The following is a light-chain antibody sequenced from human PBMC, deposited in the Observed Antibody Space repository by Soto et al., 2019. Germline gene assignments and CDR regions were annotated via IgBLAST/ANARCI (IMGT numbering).Light chain of an antibody. J-gene: IGKJ1*01. Sequence: EIVMTQSAATLSVSPGERATLSCRPSQSVGSNLAWYQQKPGQAPRILIFAASSRATGIPDKFSGSGSGTDFTLTISRLEPDDFAVYYCQHYGSPSWTFGQGTKVDIK. V-gene: IGKV3-20*01. CDR3: QHYGSPSWT. CDR1: QSVGSN. CDR2: AAS.